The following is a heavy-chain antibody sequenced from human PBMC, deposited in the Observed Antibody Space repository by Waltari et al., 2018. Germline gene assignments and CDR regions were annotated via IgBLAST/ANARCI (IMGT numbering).Heavy chain of an antibody. J-gene: IGHJ4*02. CDR3: AKDRRVQLWLQADYFDY. D-gene: IGHD5-18*01. CDR2: ICGSGGST. Sequence: EVQLLESGGGLVQPGGSLRLSCAASGFTFSSYAMSWVRQAPGKGLEWVSAICGSGGSTYYADSVKGRFTISRDNSKNTLYLQMNSLRAEDTAVYYCAKDRRVQLWLQADYFDYWGQGTLVTVSS. CDR1: GFTFSSYA. V-gene: IGHV3-23*01.